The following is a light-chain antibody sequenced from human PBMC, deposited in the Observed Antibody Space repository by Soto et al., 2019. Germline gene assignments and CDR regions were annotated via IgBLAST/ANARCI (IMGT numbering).Light chain of an antibody. J-gene: IGKJ1*01. CDR3: QQANTFPPT. V-gene: IGKV1-12*01. Sequence: IQMTQSPSSVSASVGDRVTITCRASQDISSWLAWYQQKPGKAPKLLIYAASTLQSGVPSRFSGSGSGTAFTLAIGNLQPEDVATYYCQQANTFPPTFGQGTKVEVK. CDR2: AAS. CDR1: QDISSW.